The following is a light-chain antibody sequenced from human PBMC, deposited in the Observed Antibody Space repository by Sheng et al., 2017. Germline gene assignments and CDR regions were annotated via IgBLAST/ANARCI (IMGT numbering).Light chain of an antibody. Sequence: EIVLTQSPATLSLSPGEGATLSCRASQSVSSFLVWYQQKPGQAPRLLIYGASSRATGIPDRFSGSGSGTDFTLTISRLEPEDFVVYYCQQYRSSPYSFGQGTKLEIK. CDR2: GAS. V-gene: IGKV3-20*01. CDR3: QQYRSSPYS. J-gene: IGKJ2*03. CDR1: QSVSSF.